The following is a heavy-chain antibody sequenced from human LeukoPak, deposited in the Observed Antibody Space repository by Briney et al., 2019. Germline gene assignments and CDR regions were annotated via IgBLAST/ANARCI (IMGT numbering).Heavy chain of an antibody. CDR3: AGSIVVVPGAVDWFDP. CDR1: GYTFTNYA. J-gene: IGHJ5*02. D-gene: IGHD2-2*01. CDR2: INTNTGNP. Sequence: ASVKVSCKASGYTFTNYAMNWVRQAPGQGLEWMGWINTNTGNPAYAQGFTGRFVFPLDTLVSTAYLQISSLKAEDTAVYYCAGSIVVVPGAVDWFDPWGQGTLVTVSS. V-gene: IGHV7-4-1*02.